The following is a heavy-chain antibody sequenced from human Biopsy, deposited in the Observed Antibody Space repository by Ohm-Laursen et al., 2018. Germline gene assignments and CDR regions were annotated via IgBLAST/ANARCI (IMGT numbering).Heavy chain of an antibody. D-gene: IGHD1-1*01. CDR3: AADINVWNVNY. J-gene: IGHJ4*02. V-gene: IGHV1-24*01. Sequence: GASVKVSCKVSGYTLTALSMHWVRQAPGRGLEWMGGFAPENGKTIYAQKFQGRITMTEDTSTDTAYMELSSLRSEDTAVYYCAADINVWNVNYWGRGTQVTVSS. CDR1: GYTLTALS. CDR2: FAPENGKT.